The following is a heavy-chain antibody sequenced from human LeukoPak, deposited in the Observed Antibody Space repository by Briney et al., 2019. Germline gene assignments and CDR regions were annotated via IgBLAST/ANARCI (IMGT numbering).Heavy chain of an antibody. D-gene: IGHD3-10*01. Sequence: SETLSLTCTVSGGSISNYYWSWIRQPPGKGLECIGYIYYSGSTNYNPSLKSRVTMTVDTSKNQFSLKLTSVTAADTAMYFCARFGSYFEYWGQGILVTVSS. V-gene: IGHV4-59*12. J-gene: IGHJ4*02. CDR2: IYYSGST. CDR1: GGSISNYY. CDR3: ARFGSYFEY.